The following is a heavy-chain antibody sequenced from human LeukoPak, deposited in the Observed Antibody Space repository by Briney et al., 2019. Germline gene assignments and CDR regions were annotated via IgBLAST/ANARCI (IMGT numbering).Heavy chain of an antibody. J-gene: IGHJ5*02. Sequence: SVRVSCKASGGTFSSYAISWVRQAPGQGLEWMGGIIPIFGTANYAQKFQGRVTITADESTSTAYMELSSLRSEDTAVYYCARDRPRTLLRFLEWLPQNWFDPWGQGTLVTVSS. V-gene: IGHV1-69*01. D-gene: IGHD3-3*01. CDR1: GGTFSSYA. CDR3: ARDRPRTLLRFLEWLPQNWFDP. CDR2: IIPIFGTA.